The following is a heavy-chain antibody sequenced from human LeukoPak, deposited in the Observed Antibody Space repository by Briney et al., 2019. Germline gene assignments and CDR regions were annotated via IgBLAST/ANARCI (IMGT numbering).Heavy chain of an antibody. CDR1: GFTFSSYA. CDR2: MSSSGGLT. CDR3: AKDRPNYNGTDGHYYRRSGDS. Sequence: PGGSLRLSCAASGFTFSSYAMSCVRQTTGKGVEWVSSMSSSGGLTFYADSVKGRFTISRDNSRNTLYLQMNSMSAVDTALYDCAKDRPNYNGTDGHYYRRSGDSWGQGTLVTVSS. J-gene: IGHJ5*01. V-gene: IGHV3-23*01. D-gene: IGHD3-22*01.